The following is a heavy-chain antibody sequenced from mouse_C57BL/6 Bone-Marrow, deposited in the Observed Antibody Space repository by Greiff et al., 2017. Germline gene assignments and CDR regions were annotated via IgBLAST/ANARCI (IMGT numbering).Heavy chain of an antibody. CDR2: IDPSDGYT. J-gene: IGHJ3*01. Sequence: QVQLQQPGAELVMPGASVKLSCKASGYTFTSYWMPWVKQRPGQGLEWIGEIDPSDGYTNYNQKFKGKSTLTVDKSSSTAYMQLSSLSSEDSAVYYCAREGDGSSILYAYWGQGTLVTVSA. CDR3: AREGDGSSILYAY. CDR1: GYTFTSYW. V-gene: IGHV1-69*01. D-gene: IGHD1-1*01.